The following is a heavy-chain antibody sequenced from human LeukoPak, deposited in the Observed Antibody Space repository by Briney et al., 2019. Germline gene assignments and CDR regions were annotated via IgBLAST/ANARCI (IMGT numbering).Heavy chain of an antibody. CDR2: ISGSGDTT. J-gene: IGHJ4*02. Sequence: PGGSLRLSCAASGFTFSTYAMSWVRQAPGKGLEWVSGISGSGDTTYYADSVKGRFTISRGSSENTLCLQMNGLRTEDTAVYFCARSYPTGSHYSAYYWGQGTLVTVSS. D-gene: IGHD1-26*01. CDR3: ARSYPTGSHYSAYY. V-gene: IGHV3-23*01. CDR1: GFTFSTYA.